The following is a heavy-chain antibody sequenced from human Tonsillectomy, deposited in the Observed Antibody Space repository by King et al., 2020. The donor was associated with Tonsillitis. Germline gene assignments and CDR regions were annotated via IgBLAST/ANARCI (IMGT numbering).Heavy chain of an antibody. CDR1: GCTFTRYV. Sequence: VQLVESGAEVKKPGASVKVSCKASGCTFTRYVISWVRQAPVQGLEWMGGISAYNGNTNYAQMLQGRVTMTTDTSTSTAYMELRSLRSDDTAVYYCARDPNSGWFAYWGQGTLVTVSS. CDR2: ISAYNGNT. D-gene: IGHD4-23*01. J-gene: IGHJ4*02. V-gene: IGHV1-18*01. CDR3: ARDPNSGWFAY.